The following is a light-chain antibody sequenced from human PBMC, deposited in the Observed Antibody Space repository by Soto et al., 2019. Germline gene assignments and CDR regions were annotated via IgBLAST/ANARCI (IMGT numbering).Light chain of an antibody. Sequence: EIVMTQSPATLSVSPGERATLSCRVSQSVSSNLAWYQQKPGQAPRLLIYGASTRATVIPARFSGSGSGTEFTLTISSLQSEDFAVYYCQQYSNWPITFGPGTKVDIK. CDR3: QQYSNWPIT. CDR2: GAS. V-gene: IGKV3-15*01. J-gene: IGKJ3*01. CDR1: QSVSSN.